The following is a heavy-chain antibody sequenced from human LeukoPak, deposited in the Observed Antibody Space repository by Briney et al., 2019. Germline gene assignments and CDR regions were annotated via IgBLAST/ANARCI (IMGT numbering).Heavy chain of an antibody. J-gene: IGHJ5*02. CDR1: GFTFDDYG. CDR3: ASDSSGWNRNWFDP. Sequence: GGSLRLSCAASGFTFDDYGMSWVRQAPGKGLEWVSGINWNGGSTGYADSVKGRFTISRDNAKNSLYLQMNSLRAEDTAVYYCASDSSGWNRNWFDPWGQGTLVTVSS. CDR2: INWNGGST. D-gene: IGHD6-19*01. V-gene: IGHV3-20*04.